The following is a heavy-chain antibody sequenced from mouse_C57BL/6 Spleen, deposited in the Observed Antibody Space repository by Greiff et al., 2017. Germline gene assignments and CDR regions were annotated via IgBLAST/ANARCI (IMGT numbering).Heavy chain of an antibody. J-gene: IGHJ4*01. Sequence: QVQLQQSGPELVKPGASVKISCKASGYAFSSSWMNWVKQRPGKGLEWIGRIYPGDGDTNYNGKFKGKATLTADKSSSTAYMQLSRLTSEDSAVYFCARCGSILYYAMDYWGQGTSVTVSS. CDR2: IYPGDGDT. CDR3: ARCGSILYYAMDY. D-gene: IGHD1-1*01. V-gene: IGHV1-82*01. CDR1: GYAFSSSW.